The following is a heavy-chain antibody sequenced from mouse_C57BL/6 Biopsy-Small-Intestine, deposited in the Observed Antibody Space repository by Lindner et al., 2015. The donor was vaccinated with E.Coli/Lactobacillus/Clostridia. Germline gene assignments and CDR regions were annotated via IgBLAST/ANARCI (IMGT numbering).Heavy chain of an antibody. V-gene: IGHV9-3*02. CDR3: ARINSGSYSSFWFDP. CDR2: INTNTGNP. Sequence: VKVSCKASGYTFTSYPMNWVRQAPGQGLEWMGWINTNTGNPTYAQGFTGRFVFSLDTSVSTAYPQISSLKAEDTAVYYCARINSGSYSSFWFDPWGQGTLVTVSS. CDR1: GYTFTSYP. J-gene: IGHJ4*01. D-gene: IGHD1-1*02.